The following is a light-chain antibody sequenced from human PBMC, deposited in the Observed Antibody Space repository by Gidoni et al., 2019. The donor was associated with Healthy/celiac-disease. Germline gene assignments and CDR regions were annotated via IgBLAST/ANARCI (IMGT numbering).Light chain of an antibody. CDR1: QSISSW. CDR2: KAS. V-gene: IGKV1-5*03. J-gene: IGKJ1*01. Sequence: DIQMTQSPSTLSASVGDRVTITCRASQSISSWLAWYQQKPGKAPKLLIYKASSLESGVPSRFSGSGSGTEFTLTISRLQPDDVATYYCQQYNSYSQTFGQGTKVEIK. CDR3: QQYNSYSQT.